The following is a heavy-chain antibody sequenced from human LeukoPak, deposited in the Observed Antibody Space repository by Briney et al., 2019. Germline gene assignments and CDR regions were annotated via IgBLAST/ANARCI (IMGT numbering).Heavy chain of an antibody. V-gene: IGHV4-39*01. CDR3: ARANYYDSSGYQYYFDY. J-gene: IGHJ4*02. CDR1: GGSISSSSYY. CDR2: IYYSGST. D-gene: IGHD3-22*01. Sequence: SETLSLTCTVSGGSISSSSYYWCWIRQPPGKGLEWIGSIYYSGSTYYNPSLKSRVTISVDTSKNQFSLKLSSVTAADTAVYYCARANYYDSSGYQYYFDYWGQGTLVTVSS.